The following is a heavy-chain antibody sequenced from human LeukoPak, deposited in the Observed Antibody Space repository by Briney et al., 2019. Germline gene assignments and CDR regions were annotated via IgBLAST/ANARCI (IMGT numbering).Heavy chain of an antibody. Sequence: QAGGSLRLSCAASGFTFSSYAMSWVRQAPGKGLEWVSAISGSGGSTNYADSVKGRFTISRDNSKNTLYLQMNSLRAEDTAVYYCAILGGDDHFDYWGQGTLVTVSS. J-gene: IGHJ4*02. CDR1: GFTFSSYA. V-gene: IGHV3-23*01. CDR3: AILGGDDHFDY. D-gene: IGHD2-21*02. CDR2: ISGSGGST.